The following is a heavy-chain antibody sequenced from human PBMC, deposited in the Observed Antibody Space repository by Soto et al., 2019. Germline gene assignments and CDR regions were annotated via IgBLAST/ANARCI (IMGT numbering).Heavy chain of an antibody. J-gene: IGHJ4*02. CDR1: RYIFTDYD. CDR2: INPNSGDT. CDR3: ARGDHVTFKQLLPQNY. Sequence: ASVKVSCKASRYIFTDYDLHWVRQAPGQGLEWMGWINPNSGDTKSHQIFRDRVFRLMATSISTFYMDLTRQTLDDTSIHYDARGDHVTFKQLLPQNYWRQGSLVT. V-gene: IGHV1-2*02. D-gene: IGHD1-1*01.